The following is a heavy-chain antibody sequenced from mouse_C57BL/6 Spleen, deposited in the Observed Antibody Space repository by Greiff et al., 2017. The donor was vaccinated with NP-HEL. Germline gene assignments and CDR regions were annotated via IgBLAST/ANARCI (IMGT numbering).Heavy chain of an antibody. CDR2: IRSKSNNYAT. Sequence: EVMLVESGGGLVQPKGSLKLSCAASGFSFNTYAMNWFRQAPGQGFEWVARIRSKSNNYATYYADSVKDRFTISRDDSESMLYLQMNNLKTEDTAMYYCVRHGDYGFFYYAMDYWGQGTSVTVSS. D-gene: IGHD1-2*01. J-gene: IGHJ4*01. CDR3: VRHGDYGFFYYAMDY. V-gene: IGHV10-1*01. CDR1: GFSFNTYA.